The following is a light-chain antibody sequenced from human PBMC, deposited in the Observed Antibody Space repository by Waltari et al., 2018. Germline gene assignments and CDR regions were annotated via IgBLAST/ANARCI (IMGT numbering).Light chain of an antibody. J-gene: IGKJ1*01. CDR3: QQHDTSPWT. CDR1: QTINKW. CDR2: RAS. Sequence: DIQMTQSPSSLSASVGDKVTITCRANQTINKWLAWYQQKTGRAPSLLIYRASDLAAGVPSRFSGSGSGTDFTLTISSLQPEDVATYFCQQHDTSPWTFGQGTKVDFK. V-gene: IGKV1-5*01.